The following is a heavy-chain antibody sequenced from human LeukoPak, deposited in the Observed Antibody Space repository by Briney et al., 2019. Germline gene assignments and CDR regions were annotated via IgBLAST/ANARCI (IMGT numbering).Heavy chain of an antibody. J-gene: IGHJ6*02. CDR2: IYYSGST. D-gene: IGHD5-12*01. CDR1: GGSFSGYY. V-gene: IGHV4-30-4*01. Sequence: SETLSLTCAVYGGSFSGYYWSWIRQPPGKGLEWIGYIYYSGSTYYNPSLKSRITISVDTSKKQFSLKLSSVTAADTAVYYCARVGYSGYDSGYYYGMDVWGQGTTVTVSS. CDR3: ARVGYSGYDSGYYYGMDV.